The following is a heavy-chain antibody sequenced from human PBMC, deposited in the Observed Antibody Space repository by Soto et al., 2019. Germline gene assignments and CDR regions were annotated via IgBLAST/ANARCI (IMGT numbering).Heavy chain of an antibody. D-gene: IGHD3-16*01. Sequence: SETLSLTCNVSGGSISNYYWTWVRQSPEKGLEWIGYMYYNGNISYNPSLKSRVTISIDTSKNQFSLTLKSVTAADTAVYYCASGGNWFDPWGQGVLVTVSS. J-gene: IGHJ5*02. CDR2: MYYNGNI. CDR1: GGSISNYY. CDR3: ASGGNWFDP. V-gene: IGHV4-59*01.